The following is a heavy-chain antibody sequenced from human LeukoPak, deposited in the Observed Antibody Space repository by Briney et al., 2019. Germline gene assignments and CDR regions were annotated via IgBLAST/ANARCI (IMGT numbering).Heavy chain of an antibody. CDR3: ARRRSHVEAAELDY. J-gene: IGHJ4*02. CDR2: IYPGDSDT. V-gene: IGHV5-51*01. CDR1: GYSFTNYW. Sequence: RGESLKISCKGSGYSFTNYWIGWVRQMPGKGLEWMGIIYPGDSDTRYSPSFQGQVTISADKSISTAYLQWSSLKASDTAMYYCARRRSHVEAAELDYWGQGTLVTVSS. D-gene: IGHD6-13*01.